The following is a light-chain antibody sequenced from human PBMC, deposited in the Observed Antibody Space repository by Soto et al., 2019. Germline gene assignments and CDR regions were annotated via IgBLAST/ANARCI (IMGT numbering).Light chain of an antibody. V-gene: IGKV1-33*01. CDR1: QDISRY. CDR2: EAS. CDR3: QQYDHLPYT. Sequence: DIQMTQSPSSLSASVGDKVTITCQASQDISRYLSWHQKKPGKAPKLLIYEASNLETGVPSRFSGNGSGTDFAFIISNLQPEDIATYYCQQYDHLPYTFGQGSKLDIK. J-gene: IGKJ2*01.